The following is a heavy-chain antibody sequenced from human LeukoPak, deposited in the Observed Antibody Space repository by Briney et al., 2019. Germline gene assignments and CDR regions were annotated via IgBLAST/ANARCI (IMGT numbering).Heavy chain of an antibody. Sequence: GGSLRLSCAASGFTFSSYAMSWVRQAPGKGLEWVSAISGSGGSTYYADSVKGRFTISRDNSKNTLYLQMNSLRAEDTAVYYCAKGYYMVRGVIIFNWFDPWGQGTLVTVSS. CDR3: AKGYYMVRGVIIFNWFDP. V-gene: IGHV3-23*01. CDR2: ISGSGGST. CDR1: GFTFSSYA. D-gene: IGHD3-10*01. J-gene: IGHJ5*02.